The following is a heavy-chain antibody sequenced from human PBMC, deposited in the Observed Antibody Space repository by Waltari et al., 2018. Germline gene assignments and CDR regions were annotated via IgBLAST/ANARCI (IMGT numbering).Heavy chain of an antibody. CDR3: AKVGPGYCSGGSCYSGYFDY. D-gene: IGHD2-15*01. J-gene: IGHJ4*02. V-gene: IGHV3-33*06. Sequence: QVQLVESGGGVVQPGRSLRLSCAASGFTFSSYGMHWVRQAPGKGLEWVAGIWYDGSNKYYADSVKGRFTISRDNSKNTLYLQMNSLRAEDTAVYYCAKVGPGYCSGGSCYSGYFDYWGQGTLVTVSS. CDR2: IWYDGSNK. CDR1: GFTFSSYG.